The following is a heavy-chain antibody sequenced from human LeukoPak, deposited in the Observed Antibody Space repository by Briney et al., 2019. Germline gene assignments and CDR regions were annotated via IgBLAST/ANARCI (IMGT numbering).Heavy chain of an antibody. CDR3: ARGEYSNGYPYRLDS. V-gene: IGHV1-2*02. J-gene: IGHJ4*02. D-gene: IGHD3-16*01. CDR1: GSTFSDYH. CDR2: INTKSGDA. Sequence: ASVIVSCKASGSTFSDYHINWVWQASGQGPEWMGWINTKSGDAKYNQAFQGRVTMTRDTSISTAYMELNRLRSDDTAMYYCARGEYSNGYPYRLDSWGQGTLVTVSS.